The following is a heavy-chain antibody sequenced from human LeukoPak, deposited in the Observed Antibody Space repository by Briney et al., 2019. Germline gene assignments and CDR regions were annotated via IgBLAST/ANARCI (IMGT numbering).Heavy chain of an antibody. CDR1: GFTFGDYA. CDR3: TRGVLRYFDWLLGFDY. V-gene: IGHV3-49*04. CDR2: IRSKAYGGTT. Sequence: GGSLRLSCTASGFTFGDYAMSWVRQAPGKGLEWVGFIRSKAYGGTTEYAASVKGRFTISRDDSKSIAYLQMNSLKTEDTAVYYCTRGVLRYFDWLLGFDYWGQGTLVTVSS. D-gene: IGHD3-9*01. J-gene: IGHJ4*02.